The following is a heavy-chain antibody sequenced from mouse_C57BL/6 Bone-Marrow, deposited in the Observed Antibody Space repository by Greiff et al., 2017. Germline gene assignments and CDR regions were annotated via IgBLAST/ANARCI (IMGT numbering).Heavy chain of an antibody. V-gene: IGHV1-55*01. J-gene: IGHJ2*01. CDR3: AGVCYGYCYFDY. Sequence: QVQLQQPGAELVKPGASVKMSCKASGYTFTSYWITWVKQRPGQGLEWIGDIYPGSGSTNYNEKFKSKATLTVDTSSSTAYMQLSSLTSEDSAVYYCAGVCYGYCYFDYWGQGTTLTVSS. CDR1: GYTFTSYW. D-gene: IGHD2-2*01. CDR2: IYPGSGST.